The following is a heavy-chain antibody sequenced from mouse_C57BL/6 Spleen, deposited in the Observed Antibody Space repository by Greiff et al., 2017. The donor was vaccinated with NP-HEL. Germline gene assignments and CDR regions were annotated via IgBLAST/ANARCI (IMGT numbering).Heavy chain of an antibody. CDR1: GFTFSDFY. V-gene: IGHV7-1*01. D-gene: IGHD1-1*01. CDR2: SRNKANDYTT. J-gene: IGHJ1*03. CDR3: ARDATYYYGSSYWYFDV. Sequence: EVQVVESGGGLVQSGRSLRLSCATSGFTFSDFYMEWVRQAPGKGLEWIAASRNKANDYTTEYSASVKGRFIVSRDTSQSILYLQMNALRAEDTAIYYCARDATYYYGSSYWYFDVRGTGTTDTVSS.